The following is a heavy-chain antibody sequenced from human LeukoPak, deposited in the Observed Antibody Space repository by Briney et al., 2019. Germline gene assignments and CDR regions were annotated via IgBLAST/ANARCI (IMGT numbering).Heavy chain of an antibody. CDR2: ISYDGSNK. V-gene: IGHV3-30-3*01. Sequence: PGRSLRLSCAASGFTFSSYAMHWVRQAPGKGLEWVAVISYDGSNKYYADSVKGRLTISRDNSKNTLYLQMNSLRAEDTAVYYCARGIYYYDSSGYDDAFDIWGQGTMVTVSS. J-gene: IGHJ3*02. CDR3: ARGIYYYDSSGYDDAFDI. D-gene: IGHD3-22*01. CDR1: GFTFSSYA.